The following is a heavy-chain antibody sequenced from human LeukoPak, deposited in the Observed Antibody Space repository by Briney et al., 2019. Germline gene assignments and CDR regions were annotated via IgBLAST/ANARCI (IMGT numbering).Heavy chain of an antibody. J-gene: IGHJ4*02. V-gene: IGHV4-39*02. CDR1: GGSISSSSYY. Sequence: KPSETLSLTCTVSGGSISSSSYYWAWIRQPPGKGLEWIGSIYYSGSTYYNPSLKSQVTISVDTSKNQFSLKLSSVTAADPAVYYCAREDYYDRRLDYWGQGTLVTVSS. CDR2: IYYSGST. D-gene: IGHD3-22*01. CDR3: AREDYYDRRLDY.